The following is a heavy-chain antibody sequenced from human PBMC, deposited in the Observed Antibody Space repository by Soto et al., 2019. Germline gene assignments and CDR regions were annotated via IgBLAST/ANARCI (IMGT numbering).Heavy chain of an antibody. CDR2: IYYSGST. CDR1: GGSISSYY. Sequence: SETLSLTCTVSGGSISSYYWIWIRQPPGKGLEWIGYIYYSGSTNYNPSLKSRVTISVDTSKNQFSLKLSSVTAADTAVYYCARDRADYDFWSGPALDAFDIWGQGTMVTVSS. CDR3: ARDRADYDFWSGPALDAFDI. D-gene: IGHD3-3*01. V-gene: IGHV4-59*01. J-gene: IGHJ3*02.